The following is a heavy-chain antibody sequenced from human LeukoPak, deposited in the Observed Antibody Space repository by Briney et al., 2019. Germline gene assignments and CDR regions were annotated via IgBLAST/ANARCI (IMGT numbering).Heavy chain of an antibody. Sequence: SETLSLTCTVSGGSLNSATKWGWVRQSAGKGLEWIGRIYTSGTTNYNPSLRSRVSMSVDTSKNQFSLKLSSVTAADTAVYYCARGFVEVTAFDYWGQGLLVTVSS. J-gene: IGHJ4*02. D-gene: IGHD2-21*02. V-gene: IGHV4-4*07. CDR3: ARGFVEVTAFDY. CDR1: GGSLNSATK. CDR2: IYTSGTT.